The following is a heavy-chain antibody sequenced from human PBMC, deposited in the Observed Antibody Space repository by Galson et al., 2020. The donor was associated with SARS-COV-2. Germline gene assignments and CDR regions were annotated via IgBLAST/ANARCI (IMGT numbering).Heavy chain of an antibody. CDR3: ARGPDLRCPRGSGYYYWTASYYFDY. J-gene: IGHJ4*02. CDR1: GGSFSSYY. Sequence: SETLSLTCAVYGGSFSSYYWSWIRQPPGKGLEWIGEINHSGSTNYNPSLKSRVTISVDTSKNQFSLKLSSVTAADTAVYYCARGPDLRCPRGSGYYYWTASYYFDYWGQGTLVTVSS. V-gene: IGHV4-34*01. CDR2: INHSGST. D-gene: IGHD3-22*01.